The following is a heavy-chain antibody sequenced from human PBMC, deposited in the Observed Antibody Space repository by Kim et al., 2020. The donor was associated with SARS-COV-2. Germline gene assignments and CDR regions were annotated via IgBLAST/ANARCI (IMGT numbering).Heavy chain of an antibody. V-gene: IGHV3-11*01. J-gene: IGHJ2*01. CDR3: ARTYYDFWSGSNHWYFDL. Sequence: GGSLRLSCAASGFTFSDYYMSWIRQAPGKGLEWVSYISSSGSTIYYADSVKGRFTISRDNAKNSLYLQMNSLRAEDTAVYYCARTYYDFWSGSNHWYFDLWGRGTLVTVSS. CDR2: ISSSGSTI. CDR1: GFTFSDYY. D-gene: IGHD3-3*01.